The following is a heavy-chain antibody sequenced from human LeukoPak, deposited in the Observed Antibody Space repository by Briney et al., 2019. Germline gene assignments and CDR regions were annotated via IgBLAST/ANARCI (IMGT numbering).Heavy chain of an antibody. CDR3: ARGGRSEYFGSGSHDY. V-gene: IGHV4-34*01. D-gene: IGHD3-10*01. J-gene: IGHJ4*02. Sequence: SETLSLTCGVYGGSVSDCYWSWIRQPPGKGLEWIGEINHSGSTNYNPSLKSRVTISVDMSKNQFSLKWTSVTAADTAVYYCARGGRSEYFGSGSHDYWGQGTLVTVSS. CDR2: INHSGST. CDR1: GGSVSDCY.